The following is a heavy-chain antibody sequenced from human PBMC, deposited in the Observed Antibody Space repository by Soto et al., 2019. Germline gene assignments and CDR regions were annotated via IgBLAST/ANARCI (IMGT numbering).Heavy chain of an antibody. CDR1: GDSISTYY. CDR3: ARVPATHSGTWFDP. CDR2: IYNSGST. J-gene: IGHJ5*02. D-gene: IGHD1-26*01. V-gene: IGHV4-59*01. Sequence: SETLSLTCTVSGDSISTYYWSWIRQPPGKGLEWIEYIYNSGSTNYNPSLKSRVTISVDTSKNQFSLKLSSVTAAYTAVYYSARVPATHSGTWFDPGGQGPLVTVSS.